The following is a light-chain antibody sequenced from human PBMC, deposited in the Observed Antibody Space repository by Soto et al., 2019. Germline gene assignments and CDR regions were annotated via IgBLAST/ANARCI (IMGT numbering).Light chain of an antibody. V-gene: IGKV3-20*01. CDR3: QQYGSSGT. CDR1: QSVSSSY. J-gene: IGKJ1*01. CDR2: GAS. Sequence: EIVLTQSPGTLSLSPGERATLSCRASQSVSSSYLAWYQQKPGQAPRLLIYGASSRATGIPDRFSGSGSGTESTLTISSMQSEDFAVYYCQQYGSSGTFGQGTKVDI.